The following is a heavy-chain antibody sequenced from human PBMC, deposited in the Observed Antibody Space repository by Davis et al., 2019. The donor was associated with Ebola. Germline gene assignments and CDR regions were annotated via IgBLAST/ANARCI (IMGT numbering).Heavy chain of an antibody. V-gene: IGHV1-69*13. CDR2: LIPIFGTA. D-gene: IGHD3-10*01. J-gene: IGHJ6*02. CDR1: GLTFSSYA. Sequence: SVKVSCKASGLTFSSYAISWVRQAPGQGLEWMGGLIPIFGTANYAQKFQGRVTITADESTSTAYMELSSLRSEDTAVYYCARDGDMVRGVIIYYYYGMDVWGQGTTVTVSS. CDR3: ARDGDMVRGVIIYYYYGMDV.